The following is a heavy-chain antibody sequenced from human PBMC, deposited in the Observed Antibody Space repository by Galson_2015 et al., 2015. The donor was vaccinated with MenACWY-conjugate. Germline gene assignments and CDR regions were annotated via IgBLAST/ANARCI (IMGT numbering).Heavy chain of an antibody. Sequence: SLRLSCAASGFTFSSYSMNWVRQAPGKGLEWVSCISRSGEYIYYAESVRGRFTISRENAKNSLYLQMNSLRADDTAVYYCARDPLEVVVVTAIDNLWGQGTLVTVSS. CDR2: ISRSGEYI. D-gene: IGHD2-21*02. J-gene: IGHJ5*02. V-gene: IGHV3-21*01. CDR3: ARDPLEVVVVTAIDNL. CDR1: GFTFSSYS.